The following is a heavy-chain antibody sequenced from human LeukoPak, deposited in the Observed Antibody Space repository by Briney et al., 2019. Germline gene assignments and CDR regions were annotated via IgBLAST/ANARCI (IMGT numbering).Heavy chain of an antibody. D-gene: IGHD2-15*01. Sequence: GGSLRLSCAASGFTLSSYAMSWVRPAPGKGLEWVSAICGSGGSTHYADSVKGRFTISRDNSKNTLYLQMNSLRAEDTAVYYCAKIGCSGGSCFDAFDIWGQGTMVTVSS. CDR3: AKIGCSGGSCFDAFDI. J-gene: IGHJ3*02. V-gene: IGHV3-23*01. CDR2: ICGSGGST. CDR1: GFTLSSYA.